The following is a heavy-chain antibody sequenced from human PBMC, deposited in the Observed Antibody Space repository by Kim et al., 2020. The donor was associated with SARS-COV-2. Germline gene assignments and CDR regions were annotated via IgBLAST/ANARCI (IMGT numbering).Heavy chain of an antibody. J-gene: IGHJ3*02. CDR3: AKFSNWNYVILRNAFDI. Sequence: GGSLRLSCAASGFTFSSYAMSWVRQAPGKGLEWVSAISGSGGSTYYADSVKGRFTISRDNSKNTLYLQMNSLRAEDTAVYYCAKFSNWNYVILRNAFDIWGQGTMVTVSS. D-gene: IGHD1-7*01. V-gene: IGHV3-23*01. CDR2: ISGSGGST. CDR1: GFTFSSYA.